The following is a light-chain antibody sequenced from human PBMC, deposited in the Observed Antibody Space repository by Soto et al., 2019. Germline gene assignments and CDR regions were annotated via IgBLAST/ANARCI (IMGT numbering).Light chain of an antibody. CDR1: QSVSSN. CDR3: QQYNNWPPIT. J-gene: IGKJ5*01. CDR2: GAS. Sequence: IVLTQSPDTLSLPPGERATLSCRASQSVSSNLAWYQQKPGQAPRLLIYGASTRATGIPARFSGSGSGTEFTLTISSLQSEDFAVYYCQQYNNWPPITFGQGTRLEIK. V-gene: IGKV3-15*01.